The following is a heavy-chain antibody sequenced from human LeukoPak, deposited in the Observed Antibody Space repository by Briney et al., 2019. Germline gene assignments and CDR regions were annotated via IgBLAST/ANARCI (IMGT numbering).Heavy chain of an antibody. J-gene: IGHJ4*02. CDR1: GFTFSSYS. Sequence: GGSLRLSCAASGFTFSSYSMNWVRQAPGKGLEWVSYISSSSSTIYYADSVKGRFTISRDNSKNTLYLQMNSLRAEDTAVYYCARVFSSSGAMGTDYWGQGTLVTVSS. V-gene: IGHV3-48*01. CDR2: ISSSSSTI. CDR3: ARVFSSSGAMGTDY. D-gene: IGHD6-19*01.